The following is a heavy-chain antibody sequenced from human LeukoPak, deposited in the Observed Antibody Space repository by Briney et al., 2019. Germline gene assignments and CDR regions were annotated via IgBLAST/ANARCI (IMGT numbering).Heavy chain of an antibody. CDR3: AIGRGNLAPTCFDP. CDR1: GYTFTSSD. D-gene: IGHD3-3*02. V-gene: IGHV1-8*03. Sequence: APLKACCKASGYTFTSSDINWVRQATGHGLEWRGWMNPNSGNTGYAQKFQRSFTITRDTSISTAYMNLRRLRSLAPALSCRAIGRGNLAPTCFDPWGQGTLVTVSS. J-gene: IGHJ5*02. CDR2: MNPNSGNT.